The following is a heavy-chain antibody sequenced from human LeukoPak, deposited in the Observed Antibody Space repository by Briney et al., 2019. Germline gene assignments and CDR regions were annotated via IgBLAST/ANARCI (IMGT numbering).Heavy chain of an antibody. Sequence: SETLSLTCTVSGGSISSGDYYWSWIRQPPGKGLEWIGYIYYSGSTYYNPSLKSRVTISVDTSKNQFSLKLSSVTAADTAVCYCARVSKEYYYYGMDVWGQGTTVTVSS. V-gene: IGHV4-30-4*02. CDR1: GGSISSGDYY. CDR3: ARVSKEYYYYGMDV. CDR2: IYYSGST. J-gene: IGHJ6*02.